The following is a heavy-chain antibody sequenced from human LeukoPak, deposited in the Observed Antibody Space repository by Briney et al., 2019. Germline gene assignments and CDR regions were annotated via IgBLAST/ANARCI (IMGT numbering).Heavy chain of an antibody. V-gene: IGHV4-61*02. J-gene: IGHJ5*02. CDR1: GGSISSGSYC. CDR3: ARARLDSRYNWFDP. CDR2: IYTSGST. Sequence: SQTLSLTCTVSGGSISSGSYCWSWIRQPAGKGLEWIGRIYTSGSTNYNPSLKSRVTISVDTSKNQFSLKLSSVTAADTAVYYCARARLDSRYNWFDPWGQGTLVTVSS. D-gene: IGHD6-13*01.